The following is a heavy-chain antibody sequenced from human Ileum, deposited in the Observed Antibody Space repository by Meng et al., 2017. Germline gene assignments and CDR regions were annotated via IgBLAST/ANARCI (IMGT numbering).Heavy chain of an antibody. CDR3: AKNGAYCLES. J-gene: IGHJ4*02. Sequence: QVALQESGPGLVKPSGTLSLTCAVSGGSISSGTWWSWVRQPPGKGLQWIGEFHPGSGATYNPSLKARVTISVDTSMQQFSLQLTSVTAADTAVYYCAKNGAYCLESWGQGTLVTVSS. D-gene: IGHD2-21*01. CDR1: GGSISSGTW. CDR2: FHPGSGA. V-gene: IGHV4-4*02.